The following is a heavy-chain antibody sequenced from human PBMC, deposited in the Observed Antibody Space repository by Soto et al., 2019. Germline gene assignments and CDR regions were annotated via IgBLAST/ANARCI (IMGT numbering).Heavy chain of an antibody. Sequence: EVQLVESGGGLVKPGGSLRLSCAGSGFTFSNAWMSWVRRAPGKGLEWVGRIKSDAYGGAIDYAAPVKGRFTISRDESKNTLFLQTNNTRAENTAGYSCTTTKGRLEPPKNDFWGQGPPVIVPS. CDR1: GFTFSNAW. J-gene: IGHJ4*02. CDR2: IKSDAYGGAI. V-gene: IGHV3-15*01. CDR3: TTTKGRLEPPKNDF. D-gene: IGHD2-8*01.